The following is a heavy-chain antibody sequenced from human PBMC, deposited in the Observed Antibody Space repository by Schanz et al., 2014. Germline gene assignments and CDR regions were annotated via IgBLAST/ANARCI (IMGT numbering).Heavy chain of an antibody. J-gene: IGHJ4*02. V-gene: IGHV3-33*01. CDR2: IWNNGVTK. CDR1: GFTFNTYG. CDR3: ARPRFNYGEVDY. Sequence: QVQLMESGGGVVQPGTSLILSCSASGFTFNTYGIHWFRQPPGKGLEWVAVIWNNGVTKYYADSVRGRFTISRDRFQNTLYLRMSSLRAEDAAVYYCARPRFNYGEVDYWGQGTLVTVSS. D-gene: IGHD4-17*01.